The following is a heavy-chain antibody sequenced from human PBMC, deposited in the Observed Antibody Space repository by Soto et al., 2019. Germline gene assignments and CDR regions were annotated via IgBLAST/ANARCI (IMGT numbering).Heavy chain of an antibody. V-gene: IGHV1-69*12. CDR1: GGTFSSYA. Sequence: QVQLVQSGAEVKKPGSSVKVSCKASGGTFSSYAISWVRQAPGQGLEWMGGIIPIFGTANYAQKFQGRVTITADESTSTAYMELSSLRSEDTAVYYCARVRSFEYSSSSGLYYYYGMDVWGQGTTVTVSS. CDR3: ARVRSFEYSSSSGLYYYYGMDV. CDR2: IIPIFGTA. J-gene: IGHJ6*02. D-gene: IGHD6-6*01.